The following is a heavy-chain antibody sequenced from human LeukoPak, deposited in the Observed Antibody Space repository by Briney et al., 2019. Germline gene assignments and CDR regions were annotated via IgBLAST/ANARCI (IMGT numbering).Heavy chain of an antibody. Sequence: GGSLRLSCAASGFTFSNYGMHWVRQAPGKGLEWVAFIWYDGNNKYHADSVKGRFTISRDSSKNTLYLQMNSLRAEDTAVYYCAKDRAMVLSFTDYWGQGTLVTVSS. J-gene: IGHJ4*02. D-gene: IGHD5-18*01. CDR1: GFTFSNYG. CDR3: AKDRAMVLSFTDY. V-gene: IGHV3-30*02. CDR2: IWYDGNNK.